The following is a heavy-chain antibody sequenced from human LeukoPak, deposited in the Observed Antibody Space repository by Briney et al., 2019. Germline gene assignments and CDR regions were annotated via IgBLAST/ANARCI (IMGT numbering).Heavy chain of an antibody. D-gene: IGHD3-22*01. CDR1: GFTFSSYA. Sequence: GGSLRLSCAASGFTFSSYAMSWVRQAPGKGLEWVSVIYSGGSTYYADSVKGRFTISRDNSKNTLYLQMNSLRAEDTAVYYCARAGDSSGYYYPPPFDYWGQGTLVTVSS. V-gene: IGHV3-53*01. CDR3: ARAGDSSGYYYPPPFDY. J-gene: IGHJ4*02. CDR2: IYSGGST.